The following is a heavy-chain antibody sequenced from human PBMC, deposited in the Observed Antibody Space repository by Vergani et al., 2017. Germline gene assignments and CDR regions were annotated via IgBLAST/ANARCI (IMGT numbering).Heavy chain of an antibody. Sequence: QVQLQESGPGLVKPSETLSLTCTVSGYSISSGYYWGWIRQPPGKGLEWIGSIYHSGSTYYNPSLKSRVTISVDTSKNQFSLKLSSVTVADTAVYFCARRVFCDSGSYYEWGQGTLVTVSS. CDR2: IYHSGST. CDR1: GYSISSGYY. V-gene: IGHV4-38-2*02. D-gene: IGHD3-10*01. CDR3: ARRVFCDSGSYYE. J-gene: IGHJ4*02.